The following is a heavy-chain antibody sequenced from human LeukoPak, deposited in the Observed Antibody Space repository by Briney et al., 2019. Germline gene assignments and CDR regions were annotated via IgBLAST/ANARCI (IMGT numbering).Heavy chain of an antibody. D-gene: IGHD5-24*01. CDR1: GLPFCSFA. V-gene: IGHV3-64*01. CDR3: ARATTAAIYLADYYYYGLDV. J-gene: IGHJ6*02. CDR2: ISSNGGST. Sequence: GSPRLSCAASGLPFCSFAIRWGPQDPRERLEYVSAISSNGGSTHYATSVKGRFTISRDNSKNTLYLQMGSLRAEDVAVYYCARATTAAIYLADYYYYGLDVWGQGTTVTVSS.